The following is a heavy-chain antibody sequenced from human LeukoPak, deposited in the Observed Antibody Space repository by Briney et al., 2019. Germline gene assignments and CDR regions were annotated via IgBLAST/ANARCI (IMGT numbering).Heavy chain of an antibody. J-gene: IGHJ6*02. Sequence: KTSETLSLTCTVSGGSISSYYWSWIRQPPGKGLEWIGYIYYSGSTNYNPSLKSRVTISVDKSKNQFSLKLSSVTAADTAVYYCAREPTALYYGMDVWGQGTTVTVSS. CDR3: AREPTALYYGMDV. CDR1: GGSISSYY. CDR2: IYYSGST. D-gene: IGHD4-17*01. V-gene: IGHV4-59*12.